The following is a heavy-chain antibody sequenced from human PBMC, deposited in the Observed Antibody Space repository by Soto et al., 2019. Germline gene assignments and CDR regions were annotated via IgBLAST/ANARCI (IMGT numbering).Heavy chain of an antibody. J-gene: IGHJ6*02. CDR1: VYKFTNYW. CDR3: ARQGIAARRYYYYGMDV. V-gene: IGHV5-51*01. D-gene: IGHD6-13*01. CDR2: IYPGDSDT. Sequence: VEFLKISRKGFVYKFTNYWVGRVRQKPGKSLEWRGIIYPGDSDTRYSPSFQGQVTISADKSISTAYLQWSSLKASDTAMYYCARQGIAARRYYYYGMDVWGQGTTVTVSS.